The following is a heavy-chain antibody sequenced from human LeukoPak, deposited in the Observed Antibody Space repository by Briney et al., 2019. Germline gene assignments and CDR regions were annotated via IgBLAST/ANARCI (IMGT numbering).Heavy chain of an antibody. CDR1: GYTFTGYY. CDR2: ISAYNGNT. J-gene: IGHJ4*02. CDR3: ARYTGNYYDSSGLSV. Sequence: ASVKVSCKASGYTFTGYYMHWVRQAPGQGLEWMGWISAYNGNTNYAQKLQGRVTMTTDTSTSTAYMELRSLRSDDTAVYYCARYTGNYYDSSGLSVWGQGTLVTVSS. D-gene: IGHD3-22*01. V-gene: IGHV1-18*04.